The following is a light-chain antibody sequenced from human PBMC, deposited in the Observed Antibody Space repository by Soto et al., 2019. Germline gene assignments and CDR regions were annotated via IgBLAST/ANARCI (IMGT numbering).Light chain of an antibody. V-gene: IGKV1-5*01. CDR1: QSISSW. CDR3: QQVNTYPQIT. CDR2: DAS. J-gene: IGKJ5*01. Sequence: DIQMTQSRSTLSASVGDRVTIPCRASQSISSWLAWYQQKPGKAPKLLIYDASSLESGVPSRFSGSGSGTEFTLTISSLQPADFATYYCQQVNTYPQITFGQGTRLEIK.